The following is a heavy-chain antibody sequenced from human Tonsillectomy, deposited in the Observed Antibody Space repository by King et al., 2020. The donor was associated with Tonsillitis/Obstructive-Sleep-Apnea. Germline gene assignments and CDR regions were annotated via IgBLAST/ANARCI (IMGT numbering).Heavy chain of an antibody. CDR1: GGSFSGYY. CDR3: ARVYDFLTGGAPAPRFDP. Sequence: VQLQQWGAGLLTPSETLSLTCAVYGGSFSGYYWSWIRQPPGKGLEWIGEINHSVSTNYNPSLKSRVTISVDTSKNHCSLKLSSVTAADTAVYYCARVYDFLTGGAPAPRFDPCGQGTLVTVSS. V-gene: IGHV4-34*01. CDR2: INHSVST. J-gene: IGHJ5*02. D-gene: IGHD3-9*01.